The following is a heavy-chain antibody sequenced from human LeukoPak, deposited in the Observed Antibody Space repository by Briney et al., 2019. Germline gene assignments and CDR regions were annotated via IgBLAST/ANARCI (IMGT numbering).Heavy chain of an antibody. V-gene: IGHV1-46*01. CDR3: ARSLGSDFYFDY. Sequence: GASVKVSCKASGYTFTSYYMHWVRQAPGQGLEWMGIINPSGGSTSYVQKFQGRVTMTRDTSTSTVYMELSSLRSEDTAVYYCARSLGSDFYFDYWGQGTLVTVSS. CDR2: INPSGGST. CDR1: GYTFTSYY. D-gene: IGHD5/OR15-5a*01. J-gene: IGHJ4*02.